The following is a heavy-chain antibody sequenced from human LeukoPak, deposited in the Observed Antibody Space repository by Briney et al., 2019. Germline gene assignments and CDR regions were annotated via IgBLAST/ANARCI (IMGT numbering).Heavy chain of an antibody. CDR2: ISYDGRNS. CDR3: AKDRLVVAPAAMTSNFDF. D-gene: IGHD2-2*01. CDR1: GLTFSTFG. Sequence: PGGSLRLSCAASGLTFSTFGMLWVRQAPGKGLEWVAVISYDGRNSYYADSVKGRFTISRDNSKNTLYLQMNSLKTEDTAVYYCAKDRLVVAPAAMTSNFDFWGQGTLVTVSS. V-gene: IGHV3-30*18. J-gene: IGHJ4*02.